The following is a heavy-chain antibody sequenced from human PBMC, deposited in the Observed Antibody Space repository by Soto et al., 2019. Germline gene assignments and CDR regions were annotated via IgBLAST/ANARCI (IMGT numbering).Heavy chain of an antibody. D-gene: IGHD6-19*01. J-gene: IGHJ2*01. V-gene: IGHV4-34*01. CDR1: GGSLSGYY. Sequence: SVTLSLTCAVYGGSLSGYYWSWIRQPPGKGLEWIGEINHSGSTNYNPSLKSRVTISVDTSKNQFSLKLSSVTAAATAVYYRASGAVAVAALFVYWY. CDR2: INHSGST. CDR3: ASGAVAVAALFVYWY.